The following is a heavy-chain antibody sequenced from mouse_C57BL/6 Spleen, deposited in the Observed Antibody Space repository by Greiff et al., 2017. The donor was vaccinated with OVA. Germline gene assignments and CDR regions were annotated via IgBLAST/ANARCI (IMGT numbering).Heavy chain of an antibody. CDR1: GYAFTNYS. CDR3: TRGEYYGSNYVGYFSY. J-gene: IGHJ2*01. CDR2: INPGSGGT. D-gene: IGHD1-1*01. V-gene: IGHV1-54*01. Sequence: VQLQQSGAELVRPGTSVKVSCKASGYAFTNYSIEWVKQRPGQGLEWIGVINPGSGGTNYNEKFKGKATLTADKSSSTAYMQLSSLTSEDSAVYFCTRGEYYGSNYVGYFSYWGQGTTLTVSS.